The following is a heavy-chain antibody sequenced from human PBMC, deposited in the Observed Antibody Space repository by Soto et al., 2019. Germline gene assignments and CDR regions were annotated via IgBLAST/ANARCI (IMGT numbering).Heavy chain of an antibody. Sequence: EVQLVESGGGLVQPGGSLRLSCAASGFTFSSYSMNWVRQAPGKGLEWVSYISSSSSTIYYADSVKGRFTISRDNAKNSPYLQMNSLRAEDTAVYYCARENEVPGSSAFDIWGQGTMVTVSS. CDR2: ISSSSSTI. V-gene: IGHV3-48*01. CDR1: GFTFSSYS. CDR3: ARENEVPGSSAFDI. J-gene: IGHJ3*02. D-gene: IGHD3-10*01.